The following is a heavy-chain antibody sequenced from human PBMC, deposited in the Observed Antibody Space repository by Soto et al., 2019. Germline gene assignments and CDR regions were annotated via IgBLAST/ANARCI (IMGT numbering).Heavy chain of an antibody. J-gene: IGHJ4*02. V-gene: IGHV3-30*18. CDR2: ISYDGIHS. CDR3: VKAGWSGFDVLYLVVDH. CDR1: GFTFRTYA. Sequence: QVQLVESGGGVVQPGGSLRLPCAASGFTFRTYAMHWVRQAPGKGLEWLAIISYDGIHSYYADSVKGRFTISRDNSKNTLYLEMNRLRPEDTAVYYCVKAGWSGFDVLYLVVDHWGQGALVTVSS. D-gene: IGHD5-12*01.